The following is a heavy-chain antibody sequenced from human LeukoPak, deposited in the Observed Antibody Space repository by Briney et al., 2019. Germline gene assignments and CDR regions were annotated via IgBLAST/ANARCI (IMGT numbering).Heavy chain of an antibody. D-gene: IGHD2/OR15-2a*01. V-gene: IGHV4-34*01. CDR1: GFTFSDYY. J-gene: IGHJ4*02. CDR3: ARGFRRLDY. CDR2: INHSGST. Sequence: GSLRLSCAASGFTFSDYYWSWIRQPPGKGLEWIGEINHSGSTNYNPSLKSRVTISVDTSKNQFSLKLSSVTAADTAVYYCARGFRRLDYWGQGTLVTVSS.